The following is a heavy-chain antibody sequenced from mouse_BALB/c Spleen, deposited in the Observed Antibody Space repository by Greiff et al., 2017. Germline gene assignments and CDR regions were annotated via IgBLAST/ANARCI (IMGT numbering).Heavy chain of an antibody. J-gene: IGHJ4*01. D-gene: IGHD2-3*01. CDR3: ARLDGYFYAMDY. CDR1: GFTFSSYG. CDR2: ISSGGSYT. V-gene: IGHV5-6*01. Sequence: VQGVESGGDLVKPGGSLKLSCAASGFTFSSYGMSWVRQTPDKRLEWVATISSGGSYTYYPDSVKGRFTISRDNAKNTLYLQMSSLKSEDTAMYYCARLDGYFYAMDYWGQGTSVTVSS.